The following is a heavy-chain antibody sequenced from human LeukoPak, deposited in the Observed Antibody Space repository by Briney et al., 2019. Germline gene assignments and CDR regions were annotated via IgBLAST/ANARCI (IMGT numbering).Heavy chain of an antibody. D-gene: IGHD1-26*01. CDR1: GFTFSSYW. CDR2: IKQDGSEK. Sequence: PGGSLRLSCAASGFTFSSYWMSWVSQAPGKGLEWVANIKQDGSEKYYVDSVKGRFTISRDNAKNSLYLQMNSLRAEDTAVYYCARDGGYSGSYFDYWGQGTLVTVSS. CDR3: ARDGGYSGSYFDY. V-gene: IGHV3-7*01. J-gene: IGHJ4*02.